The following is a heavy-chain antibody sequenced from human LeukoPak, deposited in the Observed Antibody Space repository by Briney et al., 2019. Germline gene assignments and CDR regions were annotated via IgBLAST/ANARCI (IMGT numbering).Heavy chain of an antibody. D-gene: IGHD6-13*01. CDR2: IKEDGSEK. CDR1: GFTFSSFW. V-gene: IGHV3-7*02. Sequence: PGGSLRLSCAASGFTFSSFWMNWVRQAPGKGLESVATIKEDGSEKYYVDSVKGRFTISRDNAKNSLYLQMNSLGTEDTAVFYCAKTYSMGDNSRWYDSWGQGTLVTVSS. J-gene: IGHJ5*01. CDR3: AKTYSMGDNSRWYDS.